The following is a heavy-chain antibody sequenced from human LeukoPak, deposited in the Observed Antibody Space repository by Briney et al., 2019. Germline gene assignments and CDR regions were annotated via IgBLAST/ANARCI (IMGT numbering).Heavy chain of an antibody. V-gene: IGHV3-33*01. CDR1: GFTFRSIG. Sequence: PRRSLRLSCAASGFTFRSIGMHRVRQAPGKELEWVAVIWSDGGNKYYADSVKGRFTISRDNSKNTLYLQLNSLRAEDTAVYYCARGGSTSFDYWGQGTLVTVSS. CDR3: ARGGSTSFDY. J-gene: IGHJ4*02. CDR2: IWSDGGNK. D-gene: IGHD2-2*01.